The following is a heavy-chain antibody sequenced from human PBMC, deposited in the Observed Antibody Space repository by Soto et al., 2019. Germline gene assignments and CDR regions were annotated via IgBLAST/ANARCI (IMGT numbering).Heavy chain of an antibody. CDR2: IYYSGST. V-gene: IGHV4-59*01. D-gene: IGHD4-4*01. CDR1: GGSISSYY. CDR3: ARGPHDYSNYDNWFDP. J-gene: IGHJ5*02. Sequence: PSETLSLTCTVSGGSISSYYWSWIRQPPGKGLEWIGYIYYSGSTNYNPSLKSRVTISVDTSKNQFSLKLRSVTAADTAVYYCARGPHDYSNYDNWFDPWGHGTLVTVSS.